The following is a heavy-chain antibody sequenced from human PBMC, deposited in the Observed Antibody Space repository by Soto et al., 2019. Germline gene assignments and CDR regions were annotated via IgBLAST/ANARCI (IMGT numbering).Heavy chain of an antibody. J-gene: IGHJ4*02. D-gene: IGHD3-10*01. CDR2: MSYDGTNE. CDR3: AKASLWFGDVSYFDY. Sequence: QVQLVESGGGVVQPGRSLRLSCAASGFTFNNYGMHWVRQAPGKGLDWVAVMSYDGTNEYYADSVKGRFTISRDNSKNTLYLQMNSLRAEDTAVYYCAKASLWFGDVSYFDYWGQGTLVTVSS. V-gene: IGHV3-30*18. CDR1: GFTFNNYG.